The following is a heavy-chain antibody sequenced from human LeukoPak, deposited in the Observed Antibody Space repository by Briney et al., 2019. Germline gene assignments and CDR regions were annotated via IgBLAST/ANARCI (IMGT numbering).Heavy chain of an antibody. D-gene: IGHD3-16*02. CDR3: ARAMWSVRLGELSPRVDY. Sequence: SVKVSCKASGGTFSSYAISWVRQAPGQALEWMGGIISIFGTANYAQKFQGRVTITADESTSTAYMELSSLRSEDTAVYYCARAMWSVRLGELSPRVDYWGQGTLVTVSS. V-gene: IGHV1-69*13. CDR2: IISIFGTA. J-gene: IGHJ4*02. CDR1: GGTFSSYA.